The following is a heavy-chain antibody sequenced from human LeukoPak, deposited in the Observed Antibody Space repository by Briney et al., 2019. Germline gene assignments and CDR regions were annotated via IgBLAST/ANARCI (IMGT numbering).Heavy chain of an antibody. CDR3: ARDCISTSCYSFDY. CDR1: GFTFSNYA. CDR2: ISSSSSYI. J-gene: IGHJ4*02. D-gene: IGHD2-2*01. Sequence: GGSLRLSCAASGFTFSNYAMNWVRQAPGKGLEWVSSISSSSSYIYYADSVKGRFTISRDNAKNSLYLQMNSLRAEDTAVYYCARDCISTSCYSFDYWGQGPLVTVSS. V-gene: IGHV3-21*01.